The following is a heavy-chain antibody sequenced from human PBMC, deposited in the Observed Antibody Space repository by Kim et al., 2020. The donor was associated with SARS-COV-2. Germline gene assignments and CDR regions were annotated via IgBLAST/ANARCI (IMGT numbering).Heavy chain of an antibody. CDR3: AAAQGTAIVWYYYGMDV. CDR1: GFTFSSYW. V-gene: IGHV3-7*03. Sequence: GGSLRLSCAASGFTFSSYWMSWVRQAPGKGLEWVANIKQDGSEKYYVDSVKGRFTISRDNAKNSLYLQMNSLRAEDTAVYYCAAAQGTAIVWYYYGMDVWGQGTTVTVSS. D-gene: IGHD5-18*01. CDR2: IKQDGSEK. J-gene: IGHJ6*02.